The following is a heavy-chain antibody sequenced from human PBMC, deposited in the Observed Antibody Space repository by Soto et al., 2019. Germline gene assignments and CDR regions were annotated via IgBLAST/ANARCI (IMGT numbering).Heavy chain of an antibody. CDR3: ARDCISTSCFHYYGMDV. D-gene: IGHD2-2*01. CDR2: IIPIFGTA. V-gene: IGHV1-69*12. Sequence: QVQLVQSGAEVKKPGSSVKVSCKASGGTFSSYAISWVRQAPGQGLEWIGGIIPIFGTANYAQKFQGRVTITADESTSTAYMELSSLRSEDTAVYYCARDCISTSCFHYYGMDVWGQGTTVTVSS. J-gene: IGHJ6*02. CDR1: GGTFSSYA.